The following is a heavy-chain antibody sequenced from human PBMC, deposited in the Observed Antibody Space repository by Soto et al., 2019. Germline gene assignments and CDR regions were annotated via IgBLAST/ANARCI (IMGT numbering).Heavy chain of an antibody. Sequence: SQTLSVTSTVSGGSVGSSNYYWSGIRKPPRKGLEWIGYIYYSGSTNYNPSLKSRVAISVDTSKNQFSLKLSSVTATDTAVYSCATLAVAGSLYYYGTDVCGPGTTVTAS. CDR2: IYYSGST. D-gene: IGHD6-19*01. CDR3: ATLAVAGSLYYYGTDV. CDR1: GGSVGSSNYY. J-gene: IGHJ6*02. V-gene: IGHV4-61*01.